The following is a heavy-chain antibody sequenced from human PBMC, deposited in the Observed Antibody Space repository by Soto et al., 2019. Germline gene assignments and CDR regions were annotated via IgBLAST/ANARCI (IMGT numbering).Heavy chain of an antibody. V-gene: IGHV1-69*13. CDR3: ARPPLETFISSTTKKAYYYYGMDV. CDR1: GGTFSSSA. D-gene: IGHD2-2*01. CDR2: IIPIFGTA. Sequence: SVRVSAKASGGTFSSSAISWVRQAPGQGLEWMGGIIPIFGTANYAQKFQGRVTITADESTSTAYMELSSLRSEDTAVYYCARPPLETFISSTTKKAYYYYGMDVWGQGTTVTVSS. J-gene: IGHJ6*02.